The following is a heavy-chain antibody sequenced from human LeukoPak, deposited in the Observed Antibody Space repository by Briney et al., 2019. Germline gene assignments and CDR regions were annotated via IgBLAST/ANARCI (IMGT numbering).Heavy chain of an antibody. D-gene: IGHD5-24*01. V-gene: IGHV1-8*01. CDR3: ARVMSRDGYKLDY. CDR2: MNPNSGNT. J-gene: IGHJ4*02. CDR1: GYTFTSYD. Sequence: GASVKVSCKASGYTFTSYDINWVRQATGQGLEWMGWMNPNSGNTGYAQKFQGRVTMTRDTSTSTVYMELSSLRSEDTAVYYCARVMSRDGYKLDYWGQGTLVTVSS.